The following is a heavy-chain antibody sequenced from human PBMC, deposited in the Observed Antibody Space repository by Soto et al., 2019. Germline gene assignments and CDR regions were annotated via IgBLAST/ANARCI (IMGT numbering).Heavy chain of an antibody. CDR1: GFTFSSYA. D-gene: IGHD3-22*01. J-gene: IGHJ4*02. V-gene: IGHV3-23*01. Sequence: GGSPRLSCAASGFTFSSYAMSWVRQAPGKGLEWVSGISVSGSTTYYADSVKGRFTISRDNPKNTLYLQMSSLRAEDTAVYYXAIGGYYDSTGYANWGQGTLVTVSS. CDR3: AIGGYYDSTGYAN. CDR2: ISVSGSTT.